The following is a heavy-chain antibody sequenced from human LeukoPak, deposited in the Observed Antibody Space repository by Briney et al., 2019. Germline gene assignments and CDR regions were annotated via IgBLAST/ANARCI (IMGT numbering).Heavy chain of an antibody. CDR3: AKEGITMVRGVIGDFDL. CDR1: GFTFSSYG. Sequence: PGGSLRLSCAASGFTFSSYGVHWVRQAPGKGLEWVAVIWYDGSNKYYADSVKGRFTISRDNSKNTLYLQMNSLRAEDTAVYYCAKEGITMVRGVIGDFDLWGRGTLVTVSS. CDR2: IWYDGSNK. V-gene: IGHV3-33*06. J-gene: IGHJ2*01. D-gene: IGHD3-10*01.